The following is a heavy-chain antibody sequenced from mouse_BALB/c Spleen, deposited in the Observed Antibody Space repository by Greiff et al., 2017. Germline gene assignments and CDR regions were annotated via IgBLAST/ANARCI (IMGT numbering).Heavy chain of an antibody. J-gene: IGHJ3*01. CDR2: ISSGSSTI. CDR3: ARERGTY. CDR1: GFTFSSFG. V-gene: IGHV5-17*02. Sequence: DVQLVESGGGLVQPGGSRKLSCAASGFTFSSFGMHWVRQAPEKGLEWVAYISSGSSTIYYADTVKGRFTISRDNPKNTLFLQMTSLRSEDTAMYYCARERGTYWGQGTLVTVSA.